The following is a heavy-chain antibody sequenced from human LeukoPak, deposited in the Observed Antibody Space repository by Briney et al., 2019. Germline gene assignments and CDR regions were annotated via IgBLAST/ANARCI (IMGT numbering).Heavy chain of an antibody. J-gene: IGHJ6*02. CDR1: GYTFTSYG. CDR3: ARDTDSVYYDFRSGYYTYYYYGMDV. Sequence: ASVKVSCKASGYTFTSYGISWVRQAPGQGLEWMGWISAYNGNTNYAQKLQGRVTMTTDTSTSTAYMELRSLRSDDTAVYYCARDTDSVYYDFRSGYYTYYYYGMDVWGQGTTVTVSS. D-gene: IGHD3-3*01. V-gene: IGHV1-18*01. CDR2: ISAYNGNT.